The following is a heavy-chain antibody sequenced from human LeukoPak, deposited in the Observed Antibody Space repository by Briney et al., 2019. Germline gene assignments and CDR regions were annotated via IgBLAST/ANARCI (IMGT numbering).Heavy chain of an antibody. CDR1: GGTFSSYA. CDR2: IIPIFGTA. Sequence: ASVKVSCKASGGTFSSYAISWVRQAPGQGLEWMGGIIPIFGTANYAQKFQGRVTITTDESTSTAYMELSSLRSEDTAVYYCARDIDYSKKGGYWFDPWGQGTLVTVSS. V-gene: IGHV1-69*05. J-gene: IGHJ5*02. D-gene: IGHD4-11*01. CDR3: ARDIDYSKKGGYWFDP.